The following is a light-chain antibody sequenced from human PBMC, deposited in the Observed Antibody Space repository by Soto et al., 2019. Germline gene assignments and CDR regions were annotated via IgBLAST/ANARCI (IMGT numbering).Light chain of an antibody. CDR3: QHYGTSRVT. J-gene: IGKJ3*01. CDR1: QSVSSNY. CDR2: GAS. V-gene: IGKV3-20*01. Sequence: EIVLTQSPGTLSLSPGERATLSCRASQSVSSNYLAWYQQKPGQAPRLLIYGASSRATGVPDRFSGSGSGTDFTLTNSRLEPGDFAVYSCQHYGTSRVTFGPGTKVDIK.